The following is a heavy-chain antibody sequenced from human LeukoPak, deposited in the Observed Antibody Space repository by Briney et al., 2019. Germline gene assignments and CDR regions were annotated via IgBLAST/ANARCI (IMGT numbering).Heavy chain of an antibody. CDR1: GFTFSSYG. J-gene: IGHJ2*01. CDR3: AKDVTVVVTPYWYFDL. CDR2: ISGSGGST. Sequence: GGSLRLSCAASGFTFSSYGMNWVRQAPGKGLEWVSAISGSGGSTYYADSVKGRFTISRDNSKNTLYLQMNSLRAEDTAVYYCAKDVTVVVTPYWYFDLWGRGTLVTVSS. D-gene: IGHD2-21*02. V-gene: IGHV3-23*01.